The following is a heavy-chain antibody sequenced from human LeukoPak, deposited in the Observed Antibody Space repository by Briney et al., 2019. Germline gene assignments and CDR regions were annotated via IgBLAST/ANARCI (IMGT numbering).Heavy chain of an antibody. CDR2: INPNSGGA. D-gene: IGHD3-16*02. CDR1: GYTFTSYY. Sequence: GASVKVSCKASGYTFTSYYMHWVRQAPGQGLEWMGWINPNSGGAKYAQKFQGRVTMTRDTSINTAYMELSRLGSDDTAVYYCARGGMITFGGVIVPTQYNWFDPWGQGTLVTVSS. J-gene: IGHJ5*02. CDR3: ARGGMITFGGVIVPTQYNWFDP. V-gene: IGHV1-2*02.